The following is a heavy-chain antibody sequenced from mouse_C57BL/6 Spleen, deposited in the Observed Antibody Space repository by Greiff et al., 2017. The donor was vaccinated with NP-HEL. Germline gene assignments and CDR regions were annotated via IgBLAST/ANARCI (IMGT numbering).Heavy chain of an antibody. J-gene: IGHJ4*01. CDR2: INPSNGGT. CDR1: GYTFTSYW. D-gene: IGHD1-1*01. Sequence: QVQLQQPGTELVKPGASVKLSCKASGYTFTSYWMHWVKQRPGQGLEWIGNINPSNGGTNYNEKFKSKATLTVDKSSSTAYMQLSSLTSEDSAVYYCARGVTTVVDYDYARGYWGQGPSVTVS. CDR3: ARGVTTVVDYDYARGY. V-gene: IGHV1-53*01.